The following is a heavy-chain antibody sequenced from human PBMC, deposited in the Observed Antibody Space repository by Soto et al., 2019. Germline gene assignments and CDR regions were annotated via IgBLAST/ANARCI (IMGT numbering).Heavy chain of an antibody. J-gene: IGHJ3*02. D-gene: IGHD3-22*01. CDR3: SREVLDYYDSSGSDDSFDI. V-gene: IGHV3-72*01. CDR2: TRNKANSYTT. CDR1: GFTFSDHY. Sequence: EVQLVESGGGLVQPGGSLRLSCAASGFTFSDHYMDWVRQAPGKGLEWVGRTRNKANSYTTEYAASVKGRFTISRDDSKNSLYLQMNSLKTEDTAVYYGSREVLDYYDSSGSDDSFDIWGQGTMFTVSS.